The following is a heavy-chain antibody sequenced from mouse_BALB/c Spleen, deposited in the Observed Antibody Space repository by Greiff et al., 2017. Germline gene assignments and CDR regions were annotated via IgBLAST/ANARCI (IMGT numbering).Heavy chain of an antibody. J-gene: IGHJ1*01. CDR1: GFTFSSYT. CDR2: ISSGGSYT. D-gene: IGHD1-1*01. Sequence: DVMLVESGGGLVKPGGSLKLSCAASGFTFSSYTMSWVRQTPEKRLEWVATISSGGSYTYYPDSVKGRFTISRDNAKNTLYLQMSSLKSEDTAMYYCTRGPYGSPSYCYFDVWGAGTTVTVSS. V-gene: IGHV5-6-4*01. CDR3: TRGPYGSPSYCYFDV.